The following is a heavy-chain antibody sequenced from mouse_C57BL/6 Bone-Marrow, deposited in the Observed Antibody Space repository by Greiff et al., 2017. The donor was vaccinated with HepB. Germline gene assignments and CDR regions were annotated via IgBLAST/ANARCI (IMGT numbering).Heavy chain of an antibody. V-gene: IGHV1-64*01. Sequence: QVQLQQPGAELVKPGASVKLSCKASGYTFTSYWMHWVKQSPAQCLEWIGMIHPNSGSTNYNEKFKSKATLTVDKSSSTAYMQLSSLTSEDSAVYYCARVGLTTVVARGFAYWGQGTLVTVSA. D-gene: IGHD1-1*01. CDR1: GYTFTSYW. CDR3: ARVGLTTVVARGFAY. CDR2: IHPNSGST. J-gene: IGHJ3*01.